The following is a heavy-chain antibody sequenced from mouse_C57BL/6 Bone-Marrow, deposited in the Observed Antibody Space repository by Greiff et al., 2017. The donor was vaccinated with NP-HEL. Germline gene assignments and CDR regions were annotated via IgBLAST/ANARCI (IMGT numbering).Heavy chain of an antibody. J-gene: IGHJ2*01. D-gene: IGHD2-10*01. Sequence: VQLQQSGPELVKPGASVKISCKASGYTFTDYYMNWVKQSHGKSLEWIGDINPNNGGTSYNQKFKGKATLTVDKSPSTAYMELRSLTSEDSAVYYCARSLLSFGYWGQGTTLTVSS. CDR1: GYTFTDYY. CDR3: ARSLLSFGY. V-gene: IGHV1-26*01. CDR2: INPNNGGT.